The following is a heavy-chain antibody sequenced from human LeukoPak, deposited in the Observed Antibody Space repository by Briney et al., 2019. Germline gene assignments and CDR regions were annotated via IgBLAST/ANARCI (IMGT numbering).Heavy chain of an antibody. D-gene: IGHD2-8*01. V-gene: IGHV3-21*01. Sequence: PGGSLRLSCAASGFTFSSYSMNWVRQAPGKGLEWVSSISSSSSYIYYADSVKGRFTISRDNAKNSLYLQMNSLRAEDTAVYYCARDGISYGGTFDYWGQGTLVTVSS. CDR3: ARDGISYGGTFDY. J-gene: IGHJ4*02. CDR1: GFTFSSYS. CDR2: ISSSSSYI.